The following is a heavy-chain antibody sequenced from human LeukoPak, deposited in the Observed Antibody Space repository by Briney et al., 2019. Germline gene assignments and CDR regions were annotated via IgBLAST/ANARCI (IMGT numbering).Heavy chain of an antibody. CDR1: GYSISSGYY. Sequence: PSETLSLTCTVSGYSISSGYYWGWIRQPPGKGLEWIGSIYYSGSTYYNPSLKSRVTISVDTSKNQFSLKLSSVTAADTAVYYCARHRDYYGSGSYYNFPDYWGQGTLVTVSS. CDR2: IYYSGST. J-gene: IGHJ4*02. D-gene: IGHD3-10*01. V-gene: IGHV4-38-2*02. CDR3: ARHRDYYGSGSYYNFPDY.